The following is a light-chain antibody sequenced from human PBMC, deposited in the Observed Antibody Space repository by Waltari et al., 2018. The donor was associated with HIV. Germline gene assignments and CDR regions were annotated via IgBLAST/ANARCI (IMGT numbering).Light chain of an antibody. Sequence: QSALTQPRSVSGSPGQSVTISCPGTSRDVGADNYVSWYQQHPGKAPKVIIADVSKRPSGVPDRFSGSKSGNTASLTISGLQAEDEADYYCCSYAGSYTRVFGGGTKLTVL. CDR1: SRDVGADNY. CDR3: CSYAGSYTRV. CDR2: DVS. J-gene: IGLJ3*02. V-gene: IGLV2-11*01.